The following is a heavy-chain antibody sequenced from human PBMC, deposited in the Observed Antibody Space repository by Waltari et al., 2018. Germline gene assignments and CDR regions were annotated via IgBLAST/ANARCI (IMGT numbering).Heavy chain of an antibody. CDR1: GGTFSSYA. CDR3: AGRDGYNLRSLDDY. V-gene: IGHV1-69*01. D-gene: IGHD5-12*01. J-gene: IGHJ4*02. CDR2: IIQIVGTA. Sequence: QVQLVQSGAEVKKPGSSVKVSCKASGGTFSSYAISWVRQAPGQGLEWMGGIIQIVGTAHYAQKFQGRVTITADEFTNTAYMELSSLRSEDTAVYYCAGRDGYNLRSLDDYWGQGTLVTVSS.